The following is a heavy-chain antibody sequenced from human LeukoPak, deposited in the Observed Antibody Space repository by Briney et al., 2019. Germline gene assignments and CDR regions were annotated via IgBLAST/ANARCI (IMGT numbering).Heavy chain of an antibody. Sequence: SETLSLTCAVSAGSISSSNWWSWVRQPPGKGLEWIGEISHSGSTNYNPSLKSRVTVSVDKSKNQFSLKLSSVTAADTAVYYCAREHYDFYGMDVWGQGTTVTVSS. CDR2: ISHSGST. V-gene: IGHV4-4*02. CDR1: AGSISSSNW. CDR3: AREHYDFYGMDV. J-gene: IGHJ6*02. D-gene: IGHD3-3*01.